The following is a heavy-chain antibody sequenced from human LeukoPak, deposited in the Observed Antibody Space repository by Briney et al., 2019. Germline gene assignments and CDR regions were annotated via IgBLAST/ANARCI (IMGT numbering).Heavy chain of an antibody. V-gene: IGHV3-74*01. J-gene: IGHJ4*02. CDR1: GFIFSYYW. CDR2: INSDGSST. Sequence: GGSLRLSCAASGFIFSYYWMHWVRQAPGKGLVWVSRINSDGSSTSYADSVKGRFTISRDNAKNTLYLQMNSLRAEDTAVYYCARAQWGFGELSYFDYWGQGTLVTVSS. D-gene: IGHD3-10*01. CDR3: ARAQWGFGELSYFDY.